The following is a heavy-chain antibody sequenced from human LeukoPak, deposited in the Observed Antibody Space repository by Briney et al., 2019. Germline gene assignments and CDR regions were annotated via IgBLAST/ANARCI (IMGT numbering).Heavy chain of an antibody. CDR2: IYHSGSP. D-gene: IGHD1-1*01. CDR3: ARVNINNWHSCDY. V-gene: IGHV4-4*02. J-gene: IGHJ4*02. CDR1: GGSISSNNW. Sequence: SGTLSLTCAVSGGSISSNNWWGWVRQPPGKGLEWIREIYHSGSPNYNPSLKSRVTISVDKSRNHFSLNLSSVTAADTAVYYCARVNINNWHSCDYWGQGTLVTVSS.